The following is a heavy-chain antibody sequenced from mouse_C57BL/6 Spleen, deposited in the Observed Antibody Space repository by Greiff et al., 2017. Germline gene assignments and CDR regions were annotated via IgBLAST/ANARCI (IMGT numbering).Heavy chain of an antibody. D-gene: IGHD2-5*01. Sequence: QVQLKESGAELVRPGASVKLSCKASGYTFTDYYINWVKQRPGQGLEWIARIYPGSGNTYYNEKFKGKATLTAEKSSSTAYMQLSSLTSEDSAVCFCARYYSNQWYFDVWGTGTTVTVSS. J-gene: IGHJ1*03. V-gene: IGHV1-76*01. CDR1: GYTFTDYY. CDR3: ARYYSNQWYFDV. CDR2: IYPGSGNT.